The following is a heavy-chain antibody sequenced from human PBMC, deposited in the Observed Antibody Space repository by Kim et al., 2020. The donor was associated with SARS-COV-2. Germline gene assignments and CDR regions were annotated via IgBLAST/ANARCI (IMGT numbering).Heavy chain of an antibody. CDR2: IYYSGST. D-gene: IGHD3-10*01. CDR1: GGSISSSSYY. V-gene: IGHV4-39*01. CDR3: ATLLLWFGELLPIYYYYGMDV. Sequence: SETLSLTCTVSGGSISSSSYYWGWIRQPPGKGLEWIGSIYYSGSTYYNPSLKSRVTISVDTSKNQFSLKLSSVTAADTAVYYCATLLLWFGELLPIYYYYGMDVWGQGTTVTVSS. J-gene: IGHJ6*02.